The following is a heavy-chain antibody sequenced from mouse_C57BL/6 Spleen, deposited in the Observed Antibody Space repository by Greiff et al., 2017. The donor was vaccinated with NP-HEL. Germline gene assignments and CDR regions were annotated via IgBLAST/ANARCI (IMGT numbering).Heavy chain of an antibody. CDR3: ARYYGSSPLFDC. D-gene: IGHD1-1*01. CDR1: GYTFTSYW. J-gene: IGHJ2*01. CDR2: IYPGSGST. Sequence: VQLQQPGAELVKPGASVKMSCKASGYTFTSYWITWVKQRPGQGLEWIGDIYPGSGSTNYNEKFKSKATLTVDTSSSTAYMQLSSLTSEDSAVYYCARYYGSSPLFDCWGQGTTLTVSS. V-gene: IGHV1-55*01.